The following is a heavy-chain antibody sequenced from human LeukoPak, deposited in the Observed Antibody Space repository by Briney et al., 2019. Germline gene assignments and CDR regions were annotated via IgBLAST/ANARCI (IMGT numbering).Heavy chain of an antibody. CDR3: ATIAAAGPFDY. CDR1: GFTFNDYY. Sequence: SGGSLRLSCAASGFTFNDYYMSWIRQAPGKGLEWVSYISSSGSTIYYADSVKGRFTISRDNAKNSLYLQMNSLRAEDTAVYYCATIAAAGPFDYWGQGTLVTVSS. D-gene: IGHD6-13*01. CDR2: ISSSGSTI. V-gene: IGHV3-11*01. J-gene: IGHJ4*02.